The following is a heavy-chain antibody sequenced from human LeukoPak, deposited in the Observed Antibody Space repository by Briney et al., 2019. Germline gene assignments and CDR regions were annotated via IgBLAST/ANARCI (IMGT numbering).Heavy chain of an antibody. J-gene: IGHJ5*02. D-gene: IGHD3-10*01. CDR3: ARDYYGSGTYSTDS. Sequence: ASVKVSCKASGYTFTGYQIHWVRQASGQGLEWMGWINPNTGATNYAQQFQGRVSMTSDTSIATAYMEPSRLTSDDTAVYYCARDYYGSGTYSTDSWGQGTLVTVSS. CDR2: INPNTGAT. V-gene: IGHV1-2*02. CDR1: GYTFTGYQ.